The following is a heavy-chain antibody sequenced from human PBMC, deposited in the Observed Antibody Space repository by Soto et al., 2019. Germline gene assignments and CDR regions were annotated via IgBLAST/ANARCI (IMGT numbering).Heavy chain of an antibody. Sequence: EVQLLESGGGLAQPGGSLRLSCAASGVTVSNYGMAWVRQAQVTGLECVASISSTGGTTYYADSVTCRFSISRDASKKKFYMQMHSLRAEDTALDYWAKVGIGCSDLFDVWGQGTQVTVSS. CDR2: ISSTGGTT. CDR1: GVTVSNYG. CDR3: AKVGIGCSDLFDV. V-gene: IGHV3-23*01. D-gene: IGHD6-19*01. J-gene: IGHJ3*01.